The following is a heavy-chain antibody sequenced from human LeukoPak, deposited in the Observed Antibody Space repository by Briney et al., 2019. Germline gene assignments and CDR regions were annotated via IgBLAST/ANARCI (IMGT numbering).Heavy chain of an antibody. CDR2: ISGSNSYI. CDR1: GFTFSDYY. J-gene: IGHJ4*02. CDR3: ARALTTLTYEGY. V-gene: IGHV3-11*06. Sequence: GGSLRLSCAASGFTFSDYYMSWIRQAPGKGLEWVSSISGSNSYIFYADSVKGRFTVSRDNAKDSLYLQMNSLRAEDTAVYYCARALTTLTYEGYWGQGTLVTVSS. D-gene: IGHD1-1*01.